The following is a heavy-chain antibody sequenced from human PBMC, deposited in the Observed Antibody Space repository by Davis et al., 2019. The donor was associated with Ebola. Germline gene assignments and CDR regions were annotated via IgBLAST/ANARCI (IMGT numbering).Heavy chain of an antibody. CDR3: ARQWVYYFDY. D-gene: IGHD1-26*01. V-gene: IGHV4-39*01. J-gene: IGHJ4*02. Sequence: SETLSLTCSVSGGSISSSSFYWDWIRQPPGKGLEWIGSVFYRGNTYYNPSLKSRLTISVDTSKNQFSLKLSSVTAADTAVYYCARQWVYYFDYWGQGTLVTVSS. CDR2: VFYRGNT. CDR1: GGSISSSSFY.